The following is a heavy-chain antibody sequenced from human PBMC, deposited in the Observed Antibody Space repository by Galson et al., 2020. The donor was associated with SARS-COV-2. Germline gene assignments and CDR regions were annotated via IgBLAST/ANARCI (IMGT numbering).Heavy chain of an antibody. CDR1: GDSDPSNSAA. D-gene: IGHD3-10*01. J-gene: IGHJ4*02. Sequence: SQTLSLTCDISGDSDPSNSAAWTWNRQYPSRGLEWLGRTYYYRSKWYSDYAVSVQSRITINPDTSKNQFSLQMNSVTPEDTAVYYCARDSMSRGVIITSLDYWGQGTLVTVSS. V-gene: IGHV6-1*01. CDR2: TYYYRSKWYS. CDR3: ARDSMSRGVIITSLDY.